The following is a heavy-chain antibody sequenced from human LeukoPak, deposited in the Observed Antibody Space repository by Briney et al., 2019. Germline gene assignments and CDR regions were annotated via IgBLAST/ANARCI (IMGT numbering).Heavy chain of an antibody. CDR3: ARDGGSSWYDY. V-gene: IGHV3-48*03. J-gene: IGHJ4*02. CDR1: GFTFSSYE. CDR2: ISSSGSTI. D-gene: IGHD6-13*01. Sequence: GGSLRLSCAASGFTFSSYEVNWVRQAPGKGLEWVSYISSSGSTIYYADSVKGRFTISRDNAKNSLYLQMNSLRAEDTAVYYCARDGGSSWYDYWGQGTLVTVSS.